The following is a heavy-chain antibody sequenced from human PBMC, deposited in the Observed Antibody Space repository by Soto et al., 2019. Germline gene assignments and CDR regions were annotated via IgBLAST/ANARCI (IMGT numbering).Heavy chain of an antibody. CDR2: IWYDGRKK. J-gene: IGHJ5*02. CDR1: GFTFSDYG. D-gene: IGHD6-19*01. CDR3: AKSIAVAPRWLDP. Sequence: QVQLVESGGGVVQPGRSLRLSCAASGFTFSDYGMHWVRQAPGKGLEWVAGIWYDGRKKYYADSVKGRFTISKDNSKNSVYLQMNSLIAENTAVYYCAKSIAVAPRWLDPWGQVTVCNVAS. V-gene: IGHV3-33*06.